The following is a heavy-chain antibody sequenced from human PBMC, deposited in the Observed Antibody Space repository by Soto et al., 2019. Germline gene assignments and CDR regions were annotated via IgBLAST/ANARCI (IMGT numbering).Heavy chain of an antibody. Sequence: QITLKESGPTLVKPTQTLTLTCIFSGFSLSTTGAGVGWIRQPPGKALEWLGIIYWDDDKRYSPSVKSRLTIIKDTSKNHVVLTMTSMDPVDTATYYGAHIRHPYYDRSGFGAFDVWGQGTMVTVAS. CDR3: AHIRHPYYDRSGFGAFDV. CDR1: GFSLSTTGAG. V-gene: IGHV2-5*02. D-gene: IGHD3-22*01. J-gene: IGHJ3*01. CDR2: IYWDDDK.